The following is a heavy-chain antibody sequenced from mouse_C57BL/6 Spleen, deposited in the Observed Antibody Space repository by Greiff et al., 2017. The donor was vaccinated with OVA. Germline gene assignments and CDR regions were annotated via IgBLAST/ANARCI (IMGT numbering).Heavy chain of an antibody. V-gene: IGHV1-55*01. CDR3: ARPESAMDY. J-gene: IGHJ4*01. Sequence: QVHVKQPGAELVKPGASVKMSCKASGYTFTSYWITWVKQRPGQGLEWIGDIYPGSGSTTYNEKFKSKATLTVDTSSSTAYMQLSSLTSEDSAVYYCARPESAMDYWGQGTSVTVSS. CDR2: IYPGSGST. CDR1: GYTFTSYW.